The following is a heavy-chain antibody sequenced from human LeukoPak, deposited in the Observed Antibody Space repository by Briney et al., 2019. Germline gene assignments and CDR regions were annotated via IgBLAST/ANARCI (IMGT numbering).Heavy chain of an antibody. CDR1: GFTFSSFG. CDR2: ISYSSSLT. Sequence: PGGSLRLSCAASGFTFSSFGMNWVRQAPGKGLEWVSYISYSSSLTDYADSVKGRFTTSRDNAKNSLSLQLNSLRDEDTAVYFCAKVIRGGYGMDVWGQGTTVTVSS. V-gene: IGHV3-48*02. D-gene: IGHD3-10*01. J-gene: IGHJ6*02. CDR3: AKVIRGGYGMDV.